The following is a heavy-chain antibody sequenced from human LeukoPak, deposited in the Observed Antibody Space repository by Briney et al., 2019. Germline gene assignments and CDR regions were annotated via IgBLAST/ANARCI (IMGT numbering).Heavy chain of an antibody. CDR3: ARDKGIAAAGVYYYYYGMDV. D-gene: IGHD6-13*01. Sequence: PGGSLRLSCAASGFTFSSYGMHWVRQAPGKGLEWVAVIWYDGSNKYYADSVKGRFTISRDNSKNTLYLQMNSLRAEDTAVYYCARDKGIAAAGVYYYYYGMDVWGQGTTVTVSS. V-gene: IGHV3-33*08. J-gene: IGHJ6*02. CDR1: GFTFSSYG. CDR2: IWYDGSNK.